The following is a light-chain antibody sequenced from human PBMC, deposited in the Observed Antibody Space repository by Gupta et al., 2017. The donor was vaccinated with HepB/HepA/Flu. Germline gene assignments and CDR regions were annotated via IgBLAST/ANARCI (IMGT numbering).Light chain of an antibody. CDR1: QSVSTSY. Sequence: IVLTQSPGTVCVSPGERVTLSYRASQSVSTSYLAWYQQKPGQAPRLLSYGTSNRATGIPDRFSGSGSGTDFTLTISRLEPEDFAVYYCQQFGHSPITFGQGTRLEIK. CDR3: QQFGHSPIT. J-gene: IGKJ5*01. CDR2: GTS. V-gene: IGKV3-20*01.